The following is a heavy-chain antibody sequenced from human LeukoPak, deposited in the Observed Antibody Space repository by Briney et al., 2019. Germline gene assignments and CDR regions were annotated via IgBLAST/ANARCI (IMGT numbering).Heavy chain of an antibody. Sequence: PGRSLRLSCAASGFTFSSYGMHWVRQAPGKGLEWVAVISYDGSNKYYADSVKGRFTISRDNSKNTLYLQMNSLRAEDTAVYYCARGKTSDDIIEDAFDIWGQGTMVAVSS. J-gene: IGHJ3*02. CDR2: ISYDGSNK. D-gene: IGHD3-9*01. CDR3: ARGKTSDDIIEDAFDI. CDR1: GFTFSSYG. V-gene: IGHV3-30*03.